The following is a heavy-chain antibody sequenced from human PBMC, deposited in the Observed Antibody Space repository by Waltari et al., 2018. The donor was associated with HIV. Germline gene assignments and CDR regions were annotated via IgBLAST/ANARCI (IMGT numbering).Heavy chain of an antibody. D-gene: IGHD2-2*02. J-gene: IGHJ3*02. CDR2: INHSAST. Sequence: QVQLQQWGAGLLKPSETLSLTCAVYGGSFSGYYWSWIRQPPGKGLEWIGEINHSASTNYNPSLKSRVTISVDTSKNQFSLKLSSVTAADTAVYYCARSFCSSTSCYTSAFDIWGQGTMVTVSS. V-gene: IGHV4-34*01. CDR3: ARSFCSSTSCYTSAFDI. CDR1: GGSFSGYY.